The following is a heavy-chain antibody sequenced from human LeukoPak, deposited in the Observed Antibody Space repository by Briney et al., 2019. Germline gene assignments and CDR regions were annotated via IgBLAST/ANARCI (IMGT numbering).Heavy chain of an antibody. CDR2: IYTSGST. J-gene: IGHJ4*02. CDR1: GGSISSGSYY. CDR3: ARSYYDSSDYYFTS. Sequence: SQTLSPTCTVSGGSISSGSYYWSWIRQPAGKGLEWIGRIYTSGSTNYNPSLKSRVTTSVDTSKNQFSLKLSSVTAADTAVYYCARSYYDSSDYYFTSWGQGILVTVSS. V-gene: IGHV4-61*02. D-gene: IGHD3-22*01.